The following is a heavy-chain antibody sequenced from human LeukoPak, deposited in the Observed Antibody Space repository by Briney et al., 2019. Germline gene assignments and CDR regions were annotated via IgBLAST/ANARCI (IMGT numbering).Heavy chain of an antibody. CDR1: GVSISGYY. D-gene: IGHD2-15*01. CDR2: IFYSGST. V-gene: IGHV4-59*01. J-gene: IGHJ4*02. Sequence: SETLSLTCTDSGVSISGYYWSWIRQPPGKGLEWIGYIFYSGSTNYNPSLKSRVTMSVDTSKNQFSLRLSSLTAADTAVYYCARRYCSGNSCYAGFDYWGQGSQVSVSS. CDR3: ARRYCSGNSCYAGFDY.